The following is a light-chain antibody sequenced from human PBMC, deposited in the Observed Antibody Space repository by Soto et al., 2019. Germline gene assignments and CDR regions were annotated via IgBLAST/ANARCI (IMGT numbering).Light chain of an antibody. CDR2: DVI. CDR1: SSDVGSYNY. Sequence: QSALTQPASVSGSPGQSITISCTGTSSDVGSYNYVSWYQQHPDKAPKLMIYDVIKRPSGVPDRFSGSKSGSTASLTISGLQAEDEADYFCCSYAGRYTYVFGTGTKVTVL. V-gene: IGLV2-11*01. J-gene: IGLJ1*01. CDR3: CSYAGRYTYV.